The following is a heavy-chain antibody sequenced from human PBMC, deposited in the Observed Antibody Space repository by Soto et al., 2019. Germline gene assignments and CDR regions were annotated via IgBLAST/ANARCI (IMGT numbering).Heavy chain of an antibody. CDR1: GGSISSYY. V-gene: IGHV4-59*01. CDR2: IYYSGST. Sequence: PSETLSLTCTVSGGSISSYYWSWIRQPPGKGLEWIGYIYYSGSTNYNPSLKSRVTISVDTSKNQFSLKLSSVTAADTAVYYCARAEYSSSPWGYYYYYYGMEVWGQGTTVT. CDR3: ARAEYSSSPWGYYYYYYGMEV. D-gene: IGHD6-6*01. J-gene: IGHJ6*02.